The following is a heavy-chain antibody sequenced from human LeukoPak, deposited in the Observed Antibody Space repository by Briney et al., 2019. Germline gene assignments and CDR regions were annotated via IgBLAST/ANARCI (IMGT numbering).Heavy chain of an antibody. CDR1: GFSLSTSGMC. V-gene: IGHV2-70*11. Sequence: SGPTLVNPTQTLTLTCSFSGFSLSTSGMCVSWIRQPPGKALEWLARIDWDADKYYSTSLKTRLTISKDTSKNQVVLTMPNMDPVDTASYYCARMGCGSYPNYVDYWGQGILVTVSS. CDR3: ARMGCGSYPNYVDY. CDR2: IDWDADK. D-gene: IGHD1-26*01. J-gene: IGHJ4*02.